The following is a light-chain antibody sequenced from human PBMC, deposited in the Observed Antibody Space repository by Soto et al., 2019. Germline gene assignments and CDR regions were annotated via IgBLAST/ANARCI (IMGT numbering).Light chain of an antibody. CDR2: GVS. V-gene: IGKV3-20*01. Sequence: ENVLTQSPGTLSLSPGDRAALSCRASQSVTSGYLAWYQQKPGQAPRLLIFGVSSRATGIPDRFSGSGSGTDFTLTISRLEPEDVAVYYCQQYGSSPLTFGQGTKVEIK. J-gene: IGKJ1*01. CDR3: QQYGSSPLT. CDR1: QSVTSGY.